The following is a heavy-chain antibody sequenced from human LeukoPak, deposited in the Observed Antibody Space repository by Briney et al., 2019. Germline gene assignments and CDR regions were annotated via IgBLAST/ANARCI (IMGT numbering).Heavy chain of an antibody. D-gene: IGHD4-11*01. Sequence: PSETLSLTCTVSGGSISSHYWSWIRQPPGKGLEWIGYIYYSGSTNYNPSLKSRVTISVDTSKNQFPLKLSSVTAADTAVYYCASMETVTTVVDYWGQGTLVTVSS. CDR1: GGSISSHY. CDR2: IYYSGST. J-gene: IGHJ4*02. CDR3: ASMETVTTVVDY. V-gene: IGHV4-59*11.